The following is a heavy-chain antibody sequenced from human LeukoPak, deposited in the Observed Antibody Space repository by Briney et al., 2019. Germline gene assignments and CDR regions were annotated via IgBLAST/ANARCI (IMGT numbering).Heavy chain of an antibody. D-gene: IGHD3-3*01. CDR1: GFTFSDYN. CDR3: AREDYDFWTGYFRFRGATRFDP. V-gene: IGHV3-7*01. Sequence: AGGSLRLSCAASGFTFSDYNMRWIRQAPGKGLEWVANIKEDGSEKYYVDSVKGRFTISRDNAKNSLYLQMNSLRAEDTAVYYCAREDYDFWTGYFRFRGATRFDPWGQGTLVTVSS. CDR2: IKEDGSEK. J-gene: IGHJ5*02.